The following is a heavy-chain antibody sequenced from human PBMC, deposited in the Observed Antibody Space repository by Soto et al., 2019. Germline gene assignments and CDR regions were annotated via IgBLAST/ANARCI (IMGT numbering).Heavy chain of an antibody. V-gene: IGHV1-69*06. CDR1: GGTFSSYA. CDR2: IIPIFGTA. Sequence: SVKVSCKASGGTFSSYAISWVRQAPGQGLEWMGGIIPIFGTANYAQKFQGRVTITADKSTSTAYMELSSLRSEDTAVYYCARGYYHDSSGYYSQIPWFDPWGQGTLVTVSS. D-gene: IGHD3-22*01. J-gene: IGHJ5*02. CDR3: ARGYYHDSSGYYSQIPWFDP.